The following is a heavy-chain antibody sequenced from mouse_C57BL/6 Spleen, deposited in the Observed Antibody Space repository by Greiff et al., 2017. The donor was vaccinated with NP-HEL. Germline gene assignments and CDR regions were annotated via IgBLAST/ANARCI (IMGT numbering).Heavy chain of an antibody. V-gene: IGHV5-15*01. CDR1: GFTFSDYG. J-gene: IGHJ1*03. Sequence: EVQRVESGGGLVQPGGSLKLSCAASGFTFSDYGMAWVRQAPRKGPEWVAFISNLAYSIYYADTVTGRFTISRENAKNTLYLEMSSLRSEDTAMYYCARLPHWYFDVWGTGTTVTVSS. CDR2: ISNLAYSI. CDR3: ARLPHWYFDV.